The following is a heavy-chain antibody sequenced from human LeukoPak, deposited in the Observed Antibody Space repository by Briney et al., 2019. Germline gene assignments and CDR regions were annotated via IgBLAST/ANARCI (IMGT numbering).Heavy chain of an antibody. CDR2: INSDGSST. V-gene: IGHV3-74*01. Sequence: GGSLRLSCAASGFTFSSYWMHWVRQAPGKGLVWVSRINSDGSSTSYADSVKGRFTISRDNAKNTLYLQMNSLRAEDTAVYYCARARAVTMIVVAYPDAFDIWGQGTMVTVSS. CDR1: GFTFSSYW. CDR3: ARARAVTMIVVAYPDAFDI. D-gene: IGHD3-22*01. J-gene: IGHJ3*02.